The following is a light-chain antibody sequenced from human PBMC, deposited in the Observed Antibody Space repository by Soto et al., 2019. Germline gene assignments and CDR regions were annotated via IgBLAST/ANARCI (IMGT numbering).Light chain of an antibody. CDR3: AAWDDSLNGVV. Sequence: QSVLTQPPSASGTPGPRGTISCSGSSFNIGSNTVNWYQQLPGTAPKLLIYSNNQRPSGVPDRFSGSKSGTSASLAISGLQSEDEADYYCAAWDDSLNGVVFGGGTKLTVL. CDR1: SFNIGSNT. CDR2: SNN. V-gene: IGLV1-44*01. J-gene: IGLJ2*01.